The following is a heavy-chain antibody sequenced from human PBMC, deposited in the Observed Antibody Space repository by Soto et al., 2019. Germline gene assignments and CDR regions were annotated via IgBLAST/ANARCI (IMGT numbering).Heavy chain of an antibody. CDR3: AHRGYYYDSSGYYSAAEYFQH. V-gene: IGHV2-5*08. J-gene: IGHJ1*01. CDR2: IYWDDDK. Sequence: KPSETLSLTCTVSGGSISSGDYYWSWIRQPPGKALEWLALIYWDDDKRYSPSLKSRLTITKDTSKNQVVLTMTNMDPVDTATYYCAHRGYYYDSSGYYSAAEYFQHWGQGTLVTVSS. D-gene: IGHD3-22*01. CDR1: GGSISSGDYY.